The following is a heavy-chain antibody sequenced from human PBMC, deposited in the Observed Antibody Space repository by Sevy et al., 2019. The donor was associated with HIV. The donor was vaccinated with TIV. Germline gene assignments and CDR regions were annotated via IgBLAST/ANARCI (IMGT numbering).Heavy chain of an antibody. CDR1: GFTFSSYG. J-gene: IGHJ3*02. CDR3: AKGPTKGAADAFDI. V-gene: IGHV3-30*18. D-gene: IGHD1-26*01. CDR2: ISYDGSNK. Sequence: GGSLRLSCAASGFTFSSYGMHWVRQAPGKGLEWVAVISYDGSNKYYAYSVKGRFTISRDNSKNTLYLQMNSLRAEDTAVYYCAKGPTKGAADAFDIWGQGTMVTVSS.